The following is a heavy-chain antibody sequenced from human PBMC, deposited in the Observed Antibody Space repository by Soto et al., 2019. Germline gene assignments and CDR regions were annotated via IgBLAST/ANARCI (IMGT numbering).Heavy chain of an antibody. CDR2: IYYSGST. D-gene: IGHD6-19*01. V-gene: IGHV4-31*03. CDR1: GGSISSGGYY. Sequence: PSETLSLTCTVSGGSISSGGYYWSWTRQHPGKGLEWIGYIYYSGSTYYNPSLKSRVTISVDTSKNQFSLKLSSVTAADTAVYYCARDSDGYSSGFNWFDPWGQGTLVTVSS. CDR3: ARDSDGYSSGFNWFDP. J-gene: IGHJ5*02.